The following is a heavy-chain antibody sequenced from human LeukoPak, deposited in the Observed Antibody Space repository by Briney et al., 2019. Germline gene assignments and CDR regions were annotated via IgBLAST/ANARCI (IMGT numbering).Heavy chain of an antibody. D-gene: IGHD3-9*01. CDR3: AKVGQNYDILTYYFDY. CDR1: GFTFSSHD. Sequence: GGSLRLSCAVSGFTFSSHDMSWVRQAPGKGLEWVSGISGSGGSTYYADSVKGRFTISRDTSKNALYLQMNSLRVEDTAVYHCAKVGQNYDILTYYFDYWGQGTLVTVSS. CDR2: ISGSGGST. J-gene: IGHJ4*02. V-gene: IGHV3-23*01.